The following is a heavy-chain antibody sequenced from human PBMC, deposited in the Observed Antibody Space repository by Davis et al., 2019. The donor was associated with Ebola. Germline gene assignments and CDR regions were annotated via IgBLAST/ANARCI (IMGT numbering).Heavy chain of an antibody. CDR2: IWYDGSRK. V-gene: IGHV3-33*01. Sequence: PGGSLRLSCAASGFNFRSYGMHWVRQAPDKGLEWVAVIWYDGSRKYYGDSVKGRFTISRDNSNNLLYLQMNSLKTEDTAVYYCSSPDCSSTSCSDYWGQGTLVTVSS. J-gene: IGHJ4*02. D-gene: IGHD2-2*01. CDR1: GFNFRSYG. CDR3: SSPDCSSTSCSDY.